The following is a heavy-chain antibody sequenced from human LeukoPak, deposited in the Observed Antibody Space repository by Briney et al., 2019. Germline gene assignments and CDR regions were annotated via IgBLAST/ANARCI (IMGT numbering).Heavy chain of an antibody. CDR3: ARVRWLLPFLGAFDI. D-gene: IGHD4-23*01. J-gene: IGHJ3*02. Sequence: PSETLSLTCTVSGGSISSGGYYWSWIRQHPGKGLEWIGYIYYSGSTYYNPSLKSRVTISVDTSKNQFSLKLSSVTAADTAVYYCARVRWLLPFLGAFDIWGQGTMVTVSS. CDR1: GGSISSGGYY. V-gene: IGHV4-31*03. CDR2: IYYSGST.